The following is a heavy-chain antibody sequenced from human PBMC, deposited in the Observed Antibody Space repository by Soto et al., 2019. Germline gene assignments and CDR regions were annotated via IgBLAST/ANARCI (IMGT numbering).Heavy chain of an antibody. V-gene: IGHV1-69*13. CDR1: GGTFSSYA. CDR3: ARSLYYDFWSGYYTGIGGPYYYYGMDV. J-gene: IGHJ6*04. D-gene: IGHD3-3*01. Sequence: GASVKVSCKASGGTFSSYAISWVRQAPGQGLEWMGGIIPIFGTANYAQKFQGRVTITADESTSTSYMELSSLRSEDTAVYYCARSLYYDFWSGYYTGIGGPYYYYGMDVRGKCTRVTAPQ. CDR2: IIPIFGTA.